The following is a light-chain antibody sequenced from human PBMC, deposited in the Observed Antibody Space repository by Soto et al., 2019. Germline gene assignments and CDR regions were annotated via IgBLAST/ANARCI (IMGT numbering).Light chain of an antibody. CDR1: SSDVGSYNY. V-gene: IGLV2-14*01. CDR3: SSYTGSNTLV. J-gene: IGLJ2*01. CDR2: DVG. Sequence: QSALTQPASVSGSPGQSITISCTGTSSDVGSYNYVSWYQQHPGKAPKLMIYDVGNRPSGVSNRFSGSKSGNTASLTISGLQAEDEADYYCSSYTGSNTLVFGGGTKLTVL.